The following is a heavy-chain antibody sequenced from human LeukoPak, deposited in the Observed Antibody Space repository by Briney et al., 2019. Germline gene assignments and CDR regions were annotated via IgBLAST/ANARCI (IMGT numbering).Heavy chain of an antibody. CDR1: GYTFTGYC. Sequence: ASVKVSCKASGYTFTGYCMHWVRQAPGQGLEWMGWINPNSGGTNYAQKFQGRVTMTRDTSISTAYMELSRLRSDDTAVYYCAVGFAGSWYVAFDIWGQGTMVTVSS. V-gene: IGHV1-2*02. D-gene: IGHD6-13*01. J-gene: IGHJ3*02. CDR3: AVGFAGSWYVAFDI. CDR2: INPNSGGT.